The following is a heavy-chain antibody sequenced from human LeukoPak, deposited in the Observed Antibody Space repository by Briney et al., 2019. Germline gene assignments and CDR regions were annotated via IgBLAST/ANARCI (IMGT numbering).Heavy chain of an antibody. Sequence: SETLSLTCAVYGGSFSGYYWSWIRQPPGKGLEWIGEINHSGSTNYNPSLKSRVTISVDTSKNQFSLKLSSATAADTAVYYCARAHSSSWYFVWFDPWGQGTLVTVSS. CDR3: ARAHSSSWYFVWFDP. V-gene: IGHV4-34*01. CDR2: INHSGST. D-gene: IGHD6-13*01. CDR1: GGSFSGYY. J-gene: IGHJ5*02.